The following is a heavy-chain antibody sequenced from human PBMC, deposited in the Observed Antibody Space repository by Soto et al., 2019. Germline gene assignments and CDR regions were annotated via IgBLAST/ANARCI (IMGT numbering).Heavy chain of an antibody. Sequence: QVQLVESGGGVVQPGRSLRLSCAASGFTFSSYAMHWVRQAPGKGLEWVAVISYDGSNKYYADSVKGRFTISRDNSKNTLYLQMNSLRAEDTAVYYCARPKRPRGDAFDILGQGTMVTVSS. CDR2: ISYDGSNK. V-gene: IGHV3-30-3*01. CDR3: ARPKRPRGDAFDI. J-gene: IGHJ3*02. CDR1: GFTFSSYA.